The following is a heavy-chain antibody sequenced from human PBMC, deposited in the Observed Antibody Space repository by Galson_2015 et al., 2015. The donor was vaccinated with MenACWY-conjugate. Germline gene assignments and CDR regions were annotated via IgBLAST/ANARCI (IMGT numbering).Heavy chain of an antibody. CDR3: ASSHPPDYYGSGSYQDYYYYYMDV. CDR2: IIPIFGTA. J-gene: IGHJ6*03. Sequence: SVKVSCKASGGTFSSYAISWVRQAPGQGLERMGGIIPIFGTANYAQKFQGRVTITADKSTSTAYMELSSLRSEDTAVYYCASSHPPDYYGSGSYQDYYYYYMDVWGKGTTVTVSS. D-gene: IGHD3-10*01. V-gene: IGHV1-69*06. CDR1: GGTFSSYA.